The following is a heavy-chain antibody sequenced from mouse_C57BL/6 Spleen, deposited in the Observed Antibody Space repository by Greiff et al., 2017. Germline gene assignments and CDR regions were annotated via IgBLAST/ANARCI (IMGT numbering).Heavy chain of an antibody. J-gene: IGHJ2*01. CDR2: ISSGGDYF. D-gene: IGHD1-1*01. V-gene: IGHV5-9-1*02. CDR3: TVATVVAGGFDY. Sequence: EVKLMESGEGLVKPGGSLKLSCAASGFTFSSYAMSWVRQTPEKRLEWVAYISSGGDYFYYADTVKGRFTISRDNARNTLYLQMSSLKSEDTAMYYCTVATVVAGGFDYWGQGTTLTVSS. CDR1: GFTFSSYA.